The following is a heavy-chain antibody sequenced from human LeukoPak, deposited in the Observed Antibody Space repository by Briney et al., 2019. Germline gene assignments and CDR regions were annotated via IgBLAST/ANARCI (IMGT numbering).Heavy chain of an antibody. CDR2: ISGSGGST. Sequence: GGSLRLSCAASGFTFSSYAMSWVRQAPGKGLEWVSAISGSGGSTYYADSVKGRFTISRDNSKNTLYLQMNSLRAEDTAVHYCAKQASNLPVVPADYWGQGTLLTVSS. J-gene: IGHJ4*02. CDR1: GFTFSSYA. D-gene: IGHD2-2*01. CDR3: AKQASNLPVVPADY. V-gene: IGHV3-23*01.